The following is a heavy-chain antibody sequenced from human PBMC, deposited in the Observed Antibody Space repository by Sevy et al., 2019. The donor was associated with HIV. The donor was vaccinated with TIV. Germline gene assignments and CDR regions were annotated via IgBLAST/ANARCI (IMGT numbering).Heavy chain of an antibody. CDR1: GFTFSSYW. D-gene: IGHD3-22*01. J-gene: IGHJ3*02. CDR2: INSDGSST. Sequence: GGSLRLSCAASGFTFSSYWMHWVRQAPGKGLVWVSRINSDGSSTSYADSVKGRFTISRDNAKNTLYLQMNSLRAEDTAVYYCARDLGGYYDSSGYAHAFDIWGQGTMVTVSS. V-gene: IGHV3-74*01. CDR3: ARDLGGYYDSSGYAHAFDI.